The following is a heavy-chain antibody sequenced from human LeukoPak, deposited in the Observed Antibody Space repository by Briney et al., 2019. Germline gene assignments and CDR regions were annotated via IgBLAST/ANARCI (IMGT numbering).Heavy chain of an antibody. Sequence: GASVKVSCKASGYTFTSYAMHWVRQAPGQRLEWMGWINAGNGNTKYSQEFQGRVTITRDTSASTAYMELSSLRSEDTAVYYCARDRKGYSYGNDAFDIWGQGTMVTVSS. CDR2: INAGNGNT. J-gene: IGHJ3*02. V-gene: IGHV1-3*03. CDR1: GYTFTSYA. CDR3: ARDRKGYSYGNDAFDI. D-gene: IGHD5-18*01.